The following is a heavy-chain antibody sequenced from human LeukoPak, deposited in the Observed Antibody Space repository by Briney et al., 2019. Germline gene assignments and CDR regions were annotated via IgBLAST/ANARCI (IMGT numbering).Heavy chain of an antibody. J-gene: IGHJ3*02. CDR3: VRGPRYYDDSGFHYGVFDI. CDR2: IYPGGDI. CDR1: EVTVTSNY. D-gene: IGHD3-22*01. Sequence: GGSLRLSCAASEVTVTSNYMSWVRQAPGKGLQWVSVIYPGGDIYYADSVKGRFIISRDNSKNTLSLQMNSLTADDTAVYYCVRGPRYYDDSGFHYGVFDIWGQGTVVTVSS. V-gene: IGHV3-53*01.